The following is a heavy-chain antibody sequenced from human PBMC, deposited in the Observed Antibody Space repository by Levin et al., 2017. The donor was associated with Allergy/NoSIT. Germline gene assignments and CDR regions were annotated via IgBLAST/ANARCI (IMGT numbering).Heavy chain of an antibody. D-gene: IGHD5-24*01. CDR3: ARGMATMLDY. Sequence: GGSLRLSCAASGFTFSAYYMSWIRQAPGKGLEWVSYSSGGGSPIYYAGSVKGRFTISRDNAKNSLYLQMSGLRADDTAVYYCARGMATMLDYWGQGTQVTVSS. CDR2: SSGGGSPI. J-gene: IGHJ4*02. V-gene: IGHV3-11*01. CDR1: GFTFSAYY.